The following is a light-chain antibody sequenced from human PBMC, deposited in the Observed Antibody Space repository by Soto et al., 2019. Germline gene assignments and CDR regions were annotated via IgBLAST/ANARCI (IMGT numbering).Light chain of an antibody. J-gene: IGLJ2*01. CDR2: RNN. Sequence: QSVLTQPPSASGTPGQRVTISCSGSSSNIGSNYVYWYQQLPGTAPKLLIYRNNQRPSGVPDRFSGYKSGTSASLAISGLLSEDEADYYCAAWDDSLSGPVVFGGGTKVTVL. V-gene: IGLV1-47*01. CDR3: AAWDDSLSGPVV. CDR1: SSNIGSNY.